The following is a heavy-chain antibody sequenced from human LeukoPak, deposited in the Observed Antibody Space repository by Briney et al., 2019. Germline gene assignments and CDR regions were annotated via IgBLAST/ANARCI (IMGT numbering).Heavy chain of an antibody. CDR1: GLTFSSYE. D-gene: IGHD1-26*01. J-gene: IGHJ6*03. V-gene: IGHV3-66*01. Sequence: GGSLRLSCAASGLTFSSYEMNWVRQAPGKGLEWVSVMYTLGNTNYADSVRGRFTISRDNSKNTLYLQMNSLRAEDTAVYYCAGYGGSYPYYMDVWGKGTTVTISS. CDR2: MYTLGNT. CDR3: AGYGGSYPYYMDV.